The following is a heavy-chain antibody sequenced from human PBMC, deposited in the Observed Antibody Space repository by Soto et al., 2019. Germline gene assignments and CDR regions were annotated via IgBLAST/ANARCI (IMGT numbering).Heavy chain of an antibody. CDR2: IKYSGTT. J-gene: IGHJ5*02. CDR3: ARDMVQGGEFRGVISTSWFDL. Sequence: SETLSLTCTVSGGSISSSRCHWGWIRQPPGKGLEWIASIKYSGTTFYNPSLKSRVTLSVDTSKNQFALKLSSVTAADTAVYYCARDMVQGGEFRGVISTSWFDLWGQGTLVTVS. D-gene: IGHD3-10*01. CDR1: GGSISSSRCH. V-gene: IGHV4-39*06.